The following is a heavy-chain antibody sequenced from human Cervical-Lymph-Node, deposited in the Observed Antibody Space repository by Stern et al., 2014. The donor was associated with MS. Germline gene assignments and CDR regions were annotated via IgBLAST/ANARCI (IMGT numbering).Heavy chain of an antibody. J-gene: IGHJ3*02. D-gene: IGHD2-8*01. CDR2: IFTGDSDT. CDR3: AKRVSDAFNI. Sequence: EVQLVESGAEVKKPGESLKISCKDFGSSFTTYWLGWVRQMPGKGLEWMGVIFTGDSDTTYSPTFQGQVPMSADKSTSTAYLQWRSLRASDTAMYYCAKRVSDAFNIWGQGTMVTVSS. V-gene: IGHV5-51*03. CDR1: GSSFTTYW.